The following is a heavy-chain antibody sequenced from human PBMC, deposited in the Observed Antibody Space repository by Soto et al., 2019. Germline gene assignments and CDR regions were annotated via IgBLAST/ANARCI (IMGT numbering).Heavy chain of an antibody. V-gene: IGHV1-69*13. CDR2: IIPIFGTA. Sequence: SVKVSCKASGGTFSSYAISWVRQAPGQGLEWMGGIIPIFGTANYAQKFQGRVTITADESTSTAYMELSSLRSEDTAVYYCARYYDFWSGYPSLYSYYGRDVWGQGITVTLSS. CDR1: GGTFSSYA. J-gene: IGHJ6*02. CDR3: ARYYDFWSGYPSLYSYYGRDV. D-gene: IGHD3-3*01.